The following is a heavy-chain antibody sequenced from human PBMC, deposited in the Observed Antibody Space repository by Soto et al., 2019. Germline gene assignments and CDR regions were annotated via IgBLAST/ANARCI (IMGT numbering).Heavy chain of an antibody. J-gene: IGHJ4*02. Sequence: SETLSLTCAVYGGSFSGYYWSWIRQPPGKGLEWIGENNHSGSTNYNPSLKSRVTISVDTSKNQFSLKLSSVTAADTAVYYCAREGYCSGGSCYSRTLDYWGQGTLVTVSS. D-gene: IGHD2-15*01. CDR1: GGSFSGYY. V-gene: IGHV4-34*01. CDR3: AREGYCSGGSCYSRTLDY. CDR2: NNHSGST.